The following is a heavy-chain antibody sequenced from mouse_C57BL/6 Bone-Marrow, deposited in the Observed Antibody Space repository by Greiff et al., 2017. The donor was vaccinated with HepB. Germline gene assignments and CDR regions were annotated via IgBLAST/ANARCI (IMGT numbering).Heavy chain of an antibody. V-gene: IGHV7-3*01. J-gene: IGHJ4*01. Sequence: DVKLVESGGGLVQPGGSLSLSCAASGFTFTDYYMSWVRQPPGKALEWLGFIRNKANGYTTEYSASVKGRFTISRDNSQSILYLQMNALRAEDSATYYCASYYYGSSHAMDYWGQGTSVTVSS. CDR3: ASYYYGSSHAMDY. CDR1: GFTFTDYY. CDR2: IRNKANGYTT. D-gene: IGHD1-1*01.